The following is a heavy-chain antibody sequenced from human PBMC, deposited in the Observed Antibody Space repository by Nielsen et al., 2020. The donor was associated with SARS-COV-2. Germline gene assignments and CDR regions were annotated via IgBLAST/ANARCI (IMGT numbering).Heavy chain of an antibody. J-gene: IGHJ6*02. Sequence: GESLKISCAASGFTFSDYYMNWVRQAPGKGLEWVSYISSSGSTIYYADSVKGRFTISRDNAKNSLYLQMNSLRAEDTAVYYCARDIVARYYYYGMDVWGQGTTVTVSS. V-gene: IGHV3-11*04. D-gene: IGHD5-12*01. CDR2: ISSSGSTI. CDR1: GFTFSDYY. CDR3: ARDIVARYYYYGMDV.